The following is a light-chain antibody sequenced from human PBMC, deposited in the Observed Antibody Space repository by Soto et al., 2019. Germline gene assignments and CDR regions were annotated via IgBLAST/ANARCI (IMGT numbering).Light chain of an antibody. V-gene: IGKV3-20*01. CDR2: GGS. Sequence: IVLTHSPGTLSLSPGDRATLSCRASQSIRSSSLAWYQQKPGQAPRLLIYGGSSRATGIPDRFSGGGPGSVFSLTISRIETEDFSVYYCHQYGSSPLTFGGGTKVDIK. CDR1: QSIRSSS. CDR3: HQYGSSPLT. J-gene: IGKJ4*01.